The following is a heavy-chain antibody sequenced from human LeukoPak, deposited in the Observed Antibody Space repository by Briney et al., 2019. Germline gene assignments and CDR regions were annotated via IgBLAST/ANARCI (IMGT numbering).Heavy chain of an antibody. V-gene: IGHV3-30-3*01. CDR3: ARDIVAAAELNWFDP. J-gene: IGHJ5*02. CDR1: GFVFSDNT. D-gene: IGHD6-13*01. CDR2: ISYDGSNK. Sequence: GGSLRLSCAASGFVFSDNTMHWVRQAPGKGLEWVAVISYDGSNKYYADSVKGRFTISRDNSKNTLYLQMNSLRAEDTAVYYCARDIVAAAELNWFDPWGQGTLVTVSS.